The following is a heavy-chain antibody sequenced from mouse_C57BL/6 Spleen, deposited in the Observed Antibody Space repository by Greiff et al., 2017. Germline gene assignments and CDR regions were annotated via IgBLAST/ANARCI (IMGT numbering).Heavy chain of an antibody. CDR3: ARASMITTGGNFDY. Sequence: EVNVVESGGGLVKPGGSLKLSCAASGFTFSSYAMSWVRQTPEKRLEWVATISDGGSYTYYPDNVKGRFTISRDNAKNNLYLQMSHLKSEDTAMYYCARASMITTGGNFDYWGQGTTLTVSS. CDR1: GFTFSSYA. CDR2: ISDGGSYT. J-gene: IGHJ2*01. V-gene: IGHV5-4*03. D-gene: IGHD2-4*01.